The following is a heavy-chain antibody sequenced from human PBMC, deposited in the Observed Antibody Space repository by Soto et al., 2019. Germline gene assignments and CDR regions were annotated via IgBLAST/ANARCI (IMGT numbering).Heavy chain of an antibody. D-gene: IGHD2-2*01. V-gene: IGHV1-69*02. J-gene: IGHJ3*02. CDR3: ASDPRSSSLDGFDI. Sequence: SVKVSCKASGGTFSSYTISWVRQAPGQGLEWMGRIIPILGIANYAQKFQGRVTITADKSTSTAYMELSSLRSEDTAVYYCASDPRSSSLDGFDIWGQGPMVTVSS. CDR1: GGTFSSYT. CDR2: IIPILGIA.